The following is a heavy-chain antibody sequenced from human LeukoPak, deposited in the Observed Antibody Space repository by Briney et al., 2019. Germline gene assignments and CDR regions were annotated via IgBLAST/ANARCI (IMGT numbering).Heavy chain of an antibody. J-gene: IGHJ6*02. CDR2: ISSSSSTI. V-gene: IGHV3-48*01. CDR3: TKGKESNYYDSSGYYAYYYYGMDV. D-gene: IGHD3-22*01. CDR1: GFTFSSYS. Sequence: GGSLRLSCAASGFTFSSYSMNWVRQAPGKGLEWVSYISSSSSTIYYADSVKGRFTISRDSSKNTLYLQMKSLRAEDTAVYYCTKGKESNYYDSSGYYAYYYYGMDVWGQGTTVTVSS.